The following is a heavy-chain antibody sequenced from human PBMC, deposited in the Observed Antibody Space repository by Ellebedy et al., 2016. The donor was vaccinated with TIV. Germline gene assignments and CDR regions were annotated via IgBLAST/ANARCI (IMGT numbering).Heavy chain of an antibody. CDR1: GGTFSNYA. J-gene: IGHJ5*02. CDR2: IIPILGIT. V-gene: IGHV1-69*04. Sequence: AASVKVSCKASGGTFSNYAINWVRQAPGQGLEWMGRIIPILGITDYAQNFQGRVTMTTDTSTSTAYMELRSLRSDDTAVYYCARVGIAAAGSGWFDPWGQGTLVTVSS. CDR3: ARVGIAAAGSGWFDP. D-gene: IGHD6-13*01.